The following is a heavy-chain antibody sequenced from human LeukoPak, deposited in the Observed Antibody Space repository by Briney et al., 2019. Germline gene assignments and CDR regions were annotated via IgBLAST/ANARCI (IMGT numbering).Heavy chain of an antibody. D-gene: IGHD4-23*01. J-gene: IGHJ5*02. CDR1: GFTFSSYS. CDR3: ARIYGGNSRTFDP. CDR2: ISSSSSTI. Sequence: GGSLRLSCAASGFTFSSYSMNWVRQAPGKGLEWVSYISSSSSTIYYADSVKGRFTISRDNAQNSLYLQMNSLRAEDTAVYYCARIYGGNSRTFDPWGQGTLVTVSS. V-gene: IGHV3-48*04.